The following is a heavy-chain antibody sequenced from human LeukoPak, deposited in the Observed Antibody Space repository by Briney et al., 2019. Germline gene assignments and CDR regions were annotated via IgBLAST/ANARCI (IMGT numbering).Heavy chain of an antibody. Sequence: PGGSLRLSCAASGFTFSNFAMNWVRQAPGKGLDWVSSISSGSSYKYYADSVKGRFTISRDNAKNSLYLQMNSLSADDTTVYYCARGRDMAATNYFDYWGQGTLVTVSS. D-gene: IGHD5-12*01. J-gene: IGHJ4*02. V-gene: IGHV3-21*01. CDR3: ARGRDMAATNYFDY. CDR2: ISSGSSYK. CDR1: GFTFSNFA.